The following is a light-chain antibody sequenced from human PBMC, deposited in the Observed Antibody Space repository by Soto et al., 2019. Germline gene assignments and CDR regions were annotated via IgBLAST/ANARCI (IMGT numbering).Light chain of an antibody. CDR1: QSVSSSY. CDR3: QEDGSSSRT. V-gene: IGKV3-20*01. Sequence: DIVVTQSPGTLSLSPGERATLSCRASQSVSSSYLAWYQQNPGQAHSLLSYGASSRATGIPDRFSGSGYGTDFTLTICRLENDDFAVYYCQEDGSSSRTFGGGAQVDIK. CDR2: GAS. J-gene: IGKJ4*01.